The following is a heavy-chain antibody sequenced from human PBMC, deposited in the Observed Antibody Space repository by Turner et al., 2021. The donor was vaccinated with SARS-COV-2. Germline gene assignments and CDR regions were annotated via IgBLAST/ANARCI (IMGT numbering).Heavy chain of an antibody. CDR3: AKGPFFDY. CDR2: ISYDGSEK. Sequence: QVQLVESGGGVVQPGGSLRLSCAASGFTFSPYAIHWVRQAPGKGLGWVAVISYDGSEKFYADSVKGRFTISRDNSKNTLYLQMNSLRPEETAVYYCAKGPFFDYWGQGTLVTVSS. J-gene: IGHJ4*02. V-gene: IGHV3-30*18. CDR1: GFTFSPYA.